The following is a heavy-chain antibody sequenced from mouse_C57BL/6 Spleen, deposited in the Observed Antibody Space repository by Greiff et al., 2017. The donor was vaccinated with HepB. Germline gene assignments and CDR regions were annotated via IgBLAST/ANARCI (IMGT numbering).Heavy chain of an antibody. CDR3: AREQYYYGSSPFAY. CDR1: GYTFTDYN. J-gene: IGHJ3*01. CDR2: INPNNGGT. Sequence: EVKLMESGPELVKPGASVKIPCKASGYTFTDYNMDWVKQSHGKSLEWIGDINPNNGGTIYNQKFKGKATLTVDKSSSTAYMELRSLTSEDTAVYYCAREQYYYGSSPFAYWGQGTLVTVSA. V-gene: IGHV1-18*01. D-gene: IGHD1-1*01.